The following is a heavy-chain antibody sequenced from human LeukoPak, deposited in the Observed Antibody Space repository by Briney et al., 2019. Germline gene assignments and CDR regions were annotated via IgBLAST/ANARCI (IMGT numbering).Heavy chain of an antibody. J-gene: IGHJ4*02. Sequence: INPNSGGTNYAQKFQGRVTMTRDTSISIAYMELGRLRSDDTAVYYCARGSGGDILTGYCQNWGQGTLVTVSS. CDR2: INPNSGGT. V-gene: IGHV1-2*02. CDR3: ARGSGGDILTGYCQN. D-gene: IGHD3-9*01.